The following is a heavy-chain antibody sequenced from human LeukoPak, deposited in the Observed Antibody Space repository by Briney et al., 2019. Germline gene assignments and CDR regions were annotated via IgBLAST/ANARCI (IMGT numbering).Heavy chain of an antibody. Sequence: QAGGSLRLSCAASGFTVSGNYVSWVRQAPGKGLEWVSVIYTAGSTYNAGSVKGRFTISRDKSKNTLYLQMNTLRAEDTAVYFCAGGNTWPGLSYWGQGTLLTVSS. CDR3: AGGNTWPGLSY. D-gene: IGHD6-25*01. CDR1: GFTVSGNY. V-gene: IGHV3-53*01. CDR2: IYTAGST. J-gene: IGHJ4*02.